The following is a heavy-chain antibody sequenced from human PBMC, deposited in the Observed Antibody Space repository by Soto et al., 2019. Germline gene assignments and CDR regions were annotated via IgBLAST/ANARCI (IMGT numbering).Heavy chain of an antibody. J-gene: IGHJ4*02. V-gene: IGHV2-5*01. CDR3: AHASPIIEVRFDFDY. CDR2: IYRNDDK. CDR1: GFSLSTSGVG. Sequence: ESGPTLVNPTQTLTLTCTFSGFSLSTSGVGVGWIRQPPGKALEWLALIYRNDDKRYSPSLKSRLTITKDTSRNQVVLTMTNMDPVDTATSYCAHASPIIEVRFDFDYWGQGPLVTASS. D-gene: IGHD6-6*01.